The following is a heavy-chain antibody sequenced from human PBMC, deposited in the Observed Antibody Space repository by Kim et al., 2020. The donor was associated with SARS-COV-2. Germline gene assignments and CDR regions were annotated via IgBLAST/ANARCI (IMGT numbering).Heavy chain of an antibody. D-gene: IGHD6-19*01. J-gene: IGHJ4*02. V-gene: IGHV3-21*01. CDR1: GFTFSSYS. Sequence: GGSLRLSCAASGFTFSSYSMNWVRQAPGKGLEWVSSISSGSSYIYYADSVKGRFTISRDNAKNSLYLQMNSLRAEDTAVYYCARDGVAVAADFDYWGQGTLVSVSS. CDR2: ISSGSSYI. CDR3: ARDGVAVAADFDY.